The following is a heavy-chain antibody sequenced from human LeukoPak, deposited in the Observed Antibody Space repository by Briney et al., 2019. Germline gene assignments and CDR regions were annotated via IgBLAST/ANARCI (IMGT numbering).Heavy chain of an antibody. CDR1: GDSITSHY. D-gene: IGHD6-6*01. V-gene: IGHV4-59*11. Sequence: SETLSLTCTVSGDSITSHYWSWIRQPPGKGLEWIGYLHYRGNTNHNSSLKSRMTISLDTSRNQFSLRLSSVTAADTAIYFCARESSTSQTNLFDSWGQGTLVTVSS. J-gene: IGHJ4*02. CDR3: ARESSTSQTNLFDS. CDR2: LHYRGNT.